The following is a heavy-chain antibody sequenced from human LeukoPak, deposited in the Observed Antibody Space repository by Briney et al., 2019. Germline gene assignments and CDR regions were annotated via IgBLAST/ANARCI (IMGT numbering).Heavy chain of an antibody. V-gene: IGHV4-39*07. CDR1: GGSIGSSTYY. D-gene: IGHD1-1*01. CDR3: ARERLSYYYLDA. J-gene: IGHJ6*03. CDR2: IYYNGDT. Sequence: WETLSLTCTVSGGSIGSSTYYWVWSSQPPGKGREWIGSIYYNGDTYYRPSLQGRASISVAPSKNAFSLEVSSATAADTAVYYCARERLSYYYLDAWGKGTTVTVSS.